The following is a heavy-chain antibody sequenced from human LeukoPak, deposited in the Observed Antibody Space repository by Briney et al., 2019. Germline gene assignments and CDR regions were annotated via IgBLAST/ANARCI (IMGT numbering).Heavy chain of an antibody. CDR3: ARQRGWCSGGSRYGWFDP. V-gene: IGHV1-18*01. Sequence: ASVKVSCKASGYTFTSYGISWVRQAPGQGLEWMGWISAYNGNTNYAQKLQGRVTMTTDTSTSTAYMELRSLRSDDTAVYYCARQRGWCSGGSRYGWFDPWGQGTLVTVSS. D-gene: IGHD2-15*01. CDR1: GYTFTSYG. CDR2: ISAYNGNT. J-gene: IGHJ5*02.